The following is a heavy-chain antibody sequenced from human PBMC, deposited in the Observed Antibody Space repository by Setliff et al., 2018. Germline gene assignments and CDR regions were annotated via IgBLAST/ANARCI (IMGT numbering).Heavy chain of an antibody. V-gene: IGHV4-59*01. J-gene: IGHJ4*02. D-gene: IGHD3-10*01. CDR3: ARDRTYYASGTYTRWFDY. CDR1: GGSISYNY. Sequence: SETLSLTCTVSGGSISYNYWSWIRQPAGKGLQWIGFVFYSGDTRYNPSLKSRVTMSVDTSMNQFSLNLNSVTAADTAVYYCARDRTYYASGTYTRWFDYWGQGSLVTVSS. CDR2: VFYSGDT.